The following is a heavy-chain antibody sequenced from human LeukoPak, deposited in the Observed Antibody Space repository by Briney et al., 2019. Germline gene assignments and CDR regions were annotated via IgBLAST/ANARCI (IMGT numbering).Heavy chain of an antibody. Sequence: PGGSLRLSCAASGFTFSSYGMHWVRQAPGKGLEWVAVISYDGSNKYYADSVKGRFTISRDNPKNTLYLQMNSLRAEDTAVYYCAKDHSAYYYGMDVWGQGTLVTVSS. J-gene: IGHJ6*02. CDR2: ISYDGSNK. CDR1: GFTFSSYG. V-gene: IGHV3-30*18. CDR3: AKDHSAYYYGMDV. D-gene: IGHD1-26*01.